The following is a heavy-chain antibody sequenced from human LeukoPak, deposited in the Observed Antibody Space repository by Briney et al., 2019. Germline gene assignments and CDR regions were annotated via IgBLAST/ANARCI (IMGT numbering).Heavy chain of an antibody. CDR2: ISGSGGST. V-gene: IGHV3-23*01. CDR3: AKDKCSGTSCSRFDY. Sequence: SLXXXCAASGFTFSSYAMSWVRQAPGKGLEWVSAISGSGGSTYYADSVKGRFTISRDNSKNTLYLQMNSLRAEDTAVYYCAKDKCSGTSCSRFDYWGQGTLVTVSS. CDR1: GFTFSSYA. J-gene: IGHJ4*02. D-gene: IGHD2-2*01.